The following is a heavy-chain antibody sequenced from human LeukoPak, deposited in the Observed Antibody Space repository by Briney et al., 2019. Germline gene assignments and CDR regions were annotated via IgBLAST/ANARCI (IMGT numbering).Heavy chain of an antibody. V-gene: IGHV4-59*01. J-gene: IGHJ3*02. CDR3: AREGVIRNYYASGSYYPPGAFDI. Sequence: PSETLSLTCTVSGGSLSDNYWSWIRQPPGKGLEWIGYIYYSGSTKYNPSLKSRVTVSVDKSKNQFSLKVTSVTAADTAVYYCAREGVIRNYYASGSYYPPGAFDIWGQGAMVTVSS. CDR2: IYYSGST. CDR1: GGSLSDNY. D-gene: IGHD3-10*01.